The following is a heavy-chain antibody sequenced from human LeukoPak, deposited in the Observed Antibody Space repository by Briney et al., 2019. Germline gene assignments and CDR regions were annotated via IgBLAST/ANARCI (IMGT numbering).Heavy chain of an antibody. D-gene: IGHD3-22*01. CDR3: ARDRSYYDSSGHYYYYYGMDV. CDR1: GGSISSYY. J-gene: IGHJ6*02. CDR2: IYTSGST. V-gene: IGHV4-4*07. Sequence: SVTLSLTCTVSGGSISSYYWSWIRQPAGKGLEWIGRIYTSGSTNYNPSLKSRVSMSVDTSKNQFSLQLSSVTAADTAVYYCARDRSYYDSSGHYYYYYGMDVWGQGTTVTVSS.